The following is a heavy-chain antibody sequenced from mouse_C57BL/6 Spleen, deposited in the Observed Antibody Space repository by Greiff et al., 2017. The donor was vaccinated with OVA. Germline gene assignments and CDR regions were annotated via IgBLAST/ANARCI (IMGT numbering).Heavy chain of an antibody. CDR2: IDPETGGT. J-gene: IGHJ2*01. D-gene: IGHD2-10*02. CDR3: TKYGNSGY. Sequence: VQLQESGAELVRPGASVTLSCKASGYTFTDYEMHWVKQTPVHGLEWIGAIDPETGGTAYNQKFKGKAILTADKSSSTAYMELRSLTSEDSAVYYCTKYGNSGYWGQGTTLTVSS. CDR1: GYTFTDYE. V-gene: IGHV1-15*01.